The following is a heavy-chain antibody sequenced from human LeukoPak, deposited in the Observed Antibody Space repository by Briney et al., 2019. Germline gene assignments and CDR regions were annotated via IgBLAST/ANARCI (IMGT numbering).Heavy chain of an antibody. J-gene: IGHJ4*02. CDR3: AKGARGSGWYYFDY. CDR1: GFTFSSYG. CDR2: ISYDGSNK. Sequence: GRSLRLSCAASGFTFSSYGMHWVRQAPGKGLEWVAVISYDGSNKYYADSVKGRLTISRDNSKNTLYLQMNSLRAEDAAVYYCAKGARGSGWYYFDYWGQGTLVTVSS. V-gene: IGHV3-30*18. D-gene: IGHD6-19*01.